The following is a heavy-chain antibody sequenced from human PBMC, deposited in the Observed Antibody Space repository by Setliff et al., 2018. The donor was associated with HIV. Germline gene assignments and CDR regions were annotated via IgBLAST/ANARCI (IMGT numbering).Heavy chain of an antibody. D-gene: IGHD3-22*01. CDR2: LYFTGST. CDR3: AAGLHYYDSTGYPLTFDY. J-gene: IGHJ4*02. CDR1: GGSVSSGSYY. Sequence: ETLSLTCSVSGGSVSSGSYYWGWIRQPPGKGLEWIGTLYFTGSTSYNPSLKSRVTISVDTSKNQFSLKLSSVTAADTAVYYCAAGLHYYDSTGYPLTFDYWGQGALVTVSS. V-gene: IGHV4-39*01.